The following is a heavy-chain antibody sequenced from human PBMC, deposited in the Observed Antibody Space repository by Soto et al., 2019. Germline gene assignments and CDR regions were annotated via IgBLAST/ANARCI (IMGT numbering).Heavy chain of an antibody. Sequence: SETLALTCTVSGGSTTSDYWSWIRQPPGKGLEWLGYIFHSLGAKYNPSLGSRGTISLDTSKNQLHLSLRSVTAADTAIYFCVRDLNGSGDYGGQGTVVTVSS. CDR2: IFHSLGA. D-gene: IGHD3-10*01. CDR3: VRDLNGSGDY. V-gene: IGHV4-59*01. CDR1: GGSTTSDY. J-gene: IGHJ4*02.